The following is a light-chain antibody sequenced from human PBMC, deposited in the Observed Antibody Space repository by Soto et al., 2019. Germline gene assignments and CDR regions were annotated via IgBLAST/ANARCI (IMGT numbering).Light chain of an antibody. J-gene: IGKJ1*01. CDR1: QNVRSN. V-gene: IGKV3-15*01. CDR3: LQYNDWVPT. Sequence: ELVLPQSPAPLSVSPGERATLSCRASQNVRSNLAWYQQKPVQPPRLLIYTASTKATGIPARFSGSGSGTEFTLTITSLQSDEFAVYYCLQYNDWVPTFGLGTKVEIK. CDR2: TAS.